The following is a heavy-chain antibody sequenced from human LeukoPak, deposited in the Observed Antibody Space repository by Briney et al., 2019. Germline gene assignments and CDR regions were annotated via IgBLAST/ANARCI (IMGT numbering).Heavy chain of an antibody. CDR1: GGSISSGSYY. V-gene: IGHV4-61*02. CDR2: IYTSGST. D-gene: IGHD1-14*01. Sequence: SETLSLTCTVSGGSISSGSYYWSWIRQPAGKGLEWIGRIYTSGSTNYNPSLKSRVTISVDTSKNQFSLKLSSVTAADTAVYYCARSPNPNWFDPWGQGTLVTVSS. CDR3: ARSPNPNWFDP. J-gene: IGHJ5*02.